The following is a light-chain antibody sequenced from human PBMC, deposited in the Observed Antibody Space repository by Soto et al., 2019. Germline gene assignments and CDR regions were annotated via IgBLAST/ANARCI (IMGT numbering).Light chain of an antibody. Sequence: IPMTQSPSALFACVGDRVPRTFRASQSISSWLAWYQQKPGKAPKLLIYKASSLESGVPSRFSGSGSGTESTLTISSLQPDDFATYYCQQYNSYTWTFGQGTKVDI. V-gene: IGKV1-5*03. CDR3: QQYNSYTWT. J-gene: IGKJ1*01. CDR2: KAS. CDR1: QSISSW.